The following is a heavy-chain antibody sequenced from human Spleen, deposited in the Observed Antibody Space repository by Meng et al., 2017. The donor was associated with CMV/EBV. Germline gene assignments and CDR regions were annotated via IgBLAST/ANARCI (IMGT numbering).Heavy chain of an antibody. J-gene: IGHJ4*02. V-gene: IGHV3-15*01. CDR3: TTTYYDSPAGY. CDR1: GFTVSSNY. CDR2: IKSKPNGGTL. D-gene: IGHD3-16*01. Sequence: GESLKISCGASGFTVSSNYMSWVHQAPGKGLEWVGRIKSKPNGGTLHYAAPVKGRFTISRDDSYNTVYLHMNSLKTEDTAVYYCTTTYYDSPAGYWGQGTLVTVSS.